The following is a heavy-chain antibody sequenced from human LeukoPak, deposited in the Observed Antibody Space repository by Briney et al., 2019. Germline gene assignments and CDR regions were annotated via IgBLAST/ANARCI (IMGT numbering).Heavy chain of an antibody. V-gene: IGHV5-51*01. CDR1: GYLFSMYW. J-gene: IGHJ4*02. CDR3: ARHRRQSTIYYFDS. Sequence: GESLKISCQASGYLFSMYWIAWVRQMPGQGLEWMGIIYPDDSDTIYSPSFQGRVSISADKSINTAYLQWSSLQASDTAIYYCARHRRQSTIYYFDSWGLGTPVTVSS. D-gene: IGHD5-24*01. CDR2: IYPDDSDT.